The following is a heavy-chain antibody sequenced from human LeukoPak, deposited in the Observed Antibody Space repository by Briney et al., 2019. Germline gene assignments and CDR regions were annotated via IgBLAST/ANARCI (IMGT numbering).Heavy chain of an antibody. V-gene: IGHV4-34*01. Sequence: PTETLSLTCAVYGGSFSGYYWSWIRQPPGKGLEWIGEINHSGSTNYNPSLKSRVTISVDTSKNQFSLKLSSVTAADTAVYYCARDGDWHAFDIWGQGTMVTVSS. D-gene: IGHD2-21*01. CDR3: ARDGDWHAFDI. CDR1: GGSFSGYY. J-gene: IGHJ3*02. CDR2: INHSGST.